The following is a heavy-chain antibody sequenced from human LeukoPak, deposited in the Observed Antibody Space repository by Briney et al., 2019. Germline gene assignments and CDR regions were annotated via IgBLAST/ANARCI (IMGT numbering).Heavy chain of an antibody. CDR3: ARGSWSSSIDY. J-gene: IGHJ4*02. D-gene: IGHD6-6*01. CDR1: GGSISSGDYY. CDR2: IYYSGST. Sequence: SQTLSLTCSVSGGSISSGDYYWSWIRQPPGKGLEYIGYIYYSGSTYYNPSLKSRITISVDTSKNQFSLKLSSVTAADTAVYYCARGSWSSSIDYWGQGTLVTVSS. V-gene: IGHV4-30-4*01.